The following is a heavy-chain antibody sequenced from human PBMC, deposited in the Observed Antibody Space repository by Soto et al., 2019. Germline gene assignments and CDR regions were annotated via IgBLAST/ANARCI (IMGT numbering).Heavy chain of an antibody. CDR2: IIPVFGTT. V-gene: IGHV1-69*01. CDR1: GGTLNSYT. D-gene: IGHD3-16*01. Sequence: QVQLVQSGAEVKKPGSSVRVSCKASGGTLNSYTISWVRQAPGQGLEWMGGIIPVFGTTDYAQKFQGRVTITADQSTGTAYLDLFSLSSEDTAIDDGSISNSYGRGDFWAQGTLVTVSS. CDR3: SISNSYGRGDF. J-gene: IGHJ4*02.